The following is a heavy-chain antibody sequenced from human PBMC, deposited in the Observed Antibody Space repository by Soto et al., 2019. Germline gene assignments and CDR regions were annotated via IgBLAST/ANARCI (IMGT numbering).Heavy chain of an antibody. D-gene: IGHD3-16*01. Sequence: EVQLAESGGGLVQRGGSLSPSCPPSGFPFIPHGSHGARQPPGRGRVWVSRIIGDGIELTYAYPVKGRFTISRDNAKKTLILQMNSLRAEDTAVYYCVRGHVRGNARHFDYWGQGTLVTVSS. V-gene: IGHV3-74*01. J-gene: IGHJ4*02. CDR1: GFPFIPHG. CDR3: VRGHVRGNARHFDY. CDR2: IIGDGIEL.